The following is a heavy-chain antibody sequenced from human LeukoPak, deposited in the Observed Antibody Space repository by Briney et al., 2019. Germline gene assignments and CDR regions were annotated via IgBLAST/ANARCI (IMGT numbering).Heavy chain of an antibody. CDR3: ARMSTGTFVDY. CDR2: IDWDDDK. D-gene: IGHD3-16*01. J-gene: IGHJ4*02. Sequence: SGPTLVNPTQTLTLTCTFSGFSLNTSAMCVSWIRQPQGKALEWLARIDWDDDKYYSTSLKTRLTISKDTSKNQVVLTMTNMDPVDTATYYCARMSTGTFVDYWGQGTLVTVSS. V-gene: IGHV2-70*11. CDR1: GFSLNTSAMC.